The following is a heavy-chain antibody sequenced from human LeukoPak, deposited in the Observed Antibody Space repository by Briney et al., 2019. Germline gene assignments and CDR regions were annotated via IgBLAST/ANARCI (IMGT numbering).Heavy chain of an antibody. CDR2: IVPILGIA. D-gene: IGHD3-22*01. CDR3: ARDLLLTGRYYYDSSGYYALGY. Sequence: GASVKVSCKASGYTFTSYGISWVRQAPGQGLEWMGRIVPILGIANYAQKFQGRVTITADKSTSTAYMELSSLRSEDTAVYYCARDLLLTGRYYYDSSGYYALGYWGQGTLVTVSS. J-gene: IGHJ4*02. V-gene: IGHV1-69*04. CDR1: GYTFTSYG.